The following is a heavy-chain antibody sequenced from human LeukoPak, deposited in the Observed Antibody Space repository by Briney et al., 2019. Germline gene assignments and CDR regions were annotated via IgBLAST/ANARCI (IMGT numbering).Heavy chain of an antibody. Sequence: ASVKVSCKVSGYTLTELSMHWVRQAPGKGLEWMGGFDPEDGETIYAQKFQGRVTMTEDTSTHTAYMELSSLRSEDTAVYYCARPSKMVWDFDYWGQGTLVTVSS. CDR1: GYTLTELS. J-gene: IGHJ4*02. CDR3: ARPSKMVWDFDY. V-gene: IGHV1-24*01. CDR2: FDPEDGET. D-gene: IGHD3-10*01.